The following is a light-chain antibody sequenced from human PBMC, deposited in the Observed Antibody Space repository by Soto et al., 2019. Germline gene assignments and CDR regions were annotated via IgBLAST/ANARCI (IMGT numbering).Light chain of an antibody. CDR3: AAWDDNLKGVM. V-gene: IGLV1-44*01. CDR2: RDS. Sequence: QPVLTQPPSASGTPGQRVTISCSGSSSNIGSNAVNWYQQFPGTAPKLLFFRDSQRPSGVPDRFSGSKSGTSASLAISGLQSEDEADYYCAAWDDNLKGVMIGGGTKVTVL. CDR1: SSNIGSNA. J-gene: IGLJ2*01.